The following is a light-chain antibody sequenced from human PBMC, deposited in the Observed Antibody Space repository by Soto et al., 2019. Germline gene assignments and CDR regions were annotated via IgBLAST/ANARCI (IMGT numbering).Light chain of an antibody. Sequence: EIVMTQSPASLSVSPGERDTLSCRASQSVSSKFAWYQQKPGHAPRLLIYDASNIATGFPARFSGSGSGTEFTLTISSLQSEDFAIYYCQQNENRPRTFGQGTKVEIK. J-gene: IGKJ1*01. CDR2: DAS. V-gene: IGKV3-15*01. CDR3: QQNENRPRT. CDR1: QSVSSK.